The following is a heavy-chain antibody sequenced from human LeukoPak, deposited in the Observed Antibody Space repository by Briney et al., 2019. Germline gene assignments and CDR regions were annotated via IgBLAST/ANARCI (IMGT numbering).Heavy chain of an antibody. V-gene: IGHV1-2*06. CDR2: INPNSGGT. CDR3: ARSETWIQLQ. J-gene: IGHJ4*02. Sequence: GASVKVSCKASGYTFTSYYMHWVRQAPGQGLEWMGRINPNSGGTNYAQKFQGRVTMTRDMSISTAYMELSRLRSDDTAVYYCARSETWIQLQWGQGTLVTVSS. CDR1: GYTFTSYY. D-gene: IGHD5-18*01.